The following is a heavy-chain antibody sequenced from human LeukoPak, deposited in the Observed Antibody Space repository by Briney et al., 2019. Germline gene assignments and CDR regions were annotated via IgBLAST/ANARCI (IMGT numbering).Heavy chain of an antibody. V-gene: IGHV3-33*01. D-gene: IGHD1-26*01. CDR3: ARDFEGEWELLDFDY. Sequence: GRSLRLSCAASGFTFSSYGMHWVRQAPGKGLEWVAVIWYDGSNKYYADSVKGRFTISRDNSKNTLYLQMNSLRAEDTAVYYCARDFEGEWELLDFDYWGQGTLVTVSS. J-gene: IGHJ4*02. CDR2: IWYDGSNK. CDR1: GFTFSSYG.